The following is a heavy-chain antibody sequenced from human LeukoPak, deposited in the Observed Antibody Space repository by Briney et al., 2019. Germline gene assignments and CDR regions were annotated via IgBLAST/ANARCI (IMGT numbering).Heavy chain of an antibody. D-gene: IGHD1-26*01. CDR2: IYTSGST. Sequence: PSETLSLTCTVSGGSISSYYWSWIRQPPGKGLDWIGYIYTSGSTNYNPSLKSRVTISVDTSKNQFSLKLSSVTAADTAVYYCARSPSGSYKNYYYYMDVWGKGTTVTVSS. CDR1: GGSISSYY. J-gene: IGHJ6*03. CDR3: ARSPSGSYKNYYYYMDV. V-gene: IGHV4-4*09.